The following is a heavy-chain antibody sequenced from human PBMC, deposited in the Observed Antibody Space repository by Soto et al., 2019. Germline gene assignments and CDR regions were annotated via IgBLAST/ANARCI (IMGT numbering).Heavy chain of an antibody. V-gene: IGHV1-46*01. Sequence: QVQLVQSGTEVKKPGASVKVSCKASGYTFTNYYIHWVRQAPGQGLEWLGIINPSVGSTTYAQNFQVRVTMTRDTSPTTIYMGLSSSRFEDTAVYYCARRYGGSMDVWGQGTTVTVSS. CDR2: INPSVGST. CDR1: GYTFTNYY. D-gene: IGHD4-17*01. CDR3: ARRYGGSMDV. J-gene: IGHJ6*02.